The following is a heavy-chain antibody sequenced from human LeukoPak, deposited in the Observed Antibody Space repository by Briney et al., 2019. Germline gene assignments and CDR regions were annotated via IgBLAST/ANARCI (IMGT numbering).Heavy chain of an antibody. D-gene: IGHD5-18*01. Sequence: GGSLRLSCAASGFTFSSYSMNWVRQAPGKGLEWVSSISSSSSYIYYADSVKGRFTISRDNAKNSLCLQMNSLRAEDTAVYYCARVVDTAMANYGMDVWGKGTTVTVSS. V-gene: IGHV3-21*01. CDR3: ARVVDTAMANYGMDV. CDR1: GFTFSSYS. CDR2: ISSSSSYI. J-gene: IGHJ6*04.